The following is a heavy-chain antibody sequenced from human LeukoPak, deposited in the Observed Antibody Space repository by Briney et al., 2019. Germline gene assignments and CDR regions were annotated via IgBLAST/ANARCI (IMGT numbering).Heavy chain of an antibody. CDR3: AREMRTESPYYFDY. CDR1: GFTFSSYG. D-gene: IGHD3/OR15-3a*01. Sequence: PGGSLRLSCAASGFTFSSYGMHWVRQVPGKGLEWVAVIRYDGSNKYYADSVKGRFTISRDNSKNTLYLQMNSLRAEDTAVYYCAREMRTESPYYFDYWGQGTLVTVSS. J-gene: IGHJ4*02. V-gene: IGHV3-33*01. CDR2: IRYDGSNK.